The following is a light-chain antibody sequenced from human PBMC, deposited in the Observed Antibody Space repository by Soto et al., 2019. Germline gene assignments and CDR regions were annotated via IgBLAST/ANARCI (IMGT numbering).Light chain of an antibody. V-gene: IGLV1-40*01. CDR3: QSYDRSLSGSV. CDR2: GNT. CDR1: SSNIGAIYD. Sequence: QSVLTQPPSVSGAPGQRVTISCTGSSSNIGAIYDVQWYQQLPGAAPKLLIYGNTNRPSGVPDRFSGSKSGTSASLAITGLQAEDEADYYCQSYDRSLSGSVFGGGTKVTVL. J-gene: IGLJ3*02.